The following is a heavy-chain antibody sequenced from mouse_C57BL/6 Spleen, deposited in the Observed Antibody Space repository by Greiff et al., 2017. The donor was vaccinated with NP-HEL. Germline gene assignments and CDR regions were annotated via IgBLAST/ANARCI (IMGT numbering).Heavy chain of an antibody. J-gene: IGHJ4*01. D-gene: IGHD2-4*01. CDR3: ASGIYYDYDDYAMDY. V-gene: IGHV5-4*03. Sequence: EVMLVESGGGLVKPGGSLKLSCAASGFTFSSYAMSWVRQTPEKRLEWVATISDGGSYTYYPDNVKGRFTISRDNAKNNLYLQMSHLKSEDTAMYYCASGIYYDYDDYAMDYWGQGTSVTVSS. CDR1: GFTFSSYA. CDR2: ISDGGSYT.